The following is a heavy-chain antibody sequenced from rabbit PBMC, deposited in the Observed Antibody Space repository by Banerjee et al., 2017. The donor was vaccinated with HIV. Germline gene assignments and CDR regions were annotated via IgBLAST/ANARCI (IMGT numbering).Heavy chain of an antibody. D-gene: IGHD8-1*01. CDR3: ARDAGSSYADYAYAGLDV. CDR2: IYAGSSGTT. Sequence: LEESGGGLVQPEGSLALTCKASGFSFSTSYWICWVRQAPGKGLEWIGCIYAGSSGTTYYASWAKGRFTISKTSSTTVTLQMTSLTAADTATYFCARDAGSSYADYAYAGLDVWGQGTLVTVS. J-gene: IGHJ3*01. V-gene: IGHV1S45*01. CDR1: GFSFSTSYW.